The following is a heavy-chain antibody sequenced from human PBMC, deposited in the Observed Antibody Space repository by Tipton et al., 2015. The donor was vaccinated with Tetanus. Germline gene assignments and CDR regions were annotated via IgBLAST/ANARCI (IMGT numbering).Heavy chain of an antibody. V-gene: IGHV5-51*01. CDR3: ARPEYCSGGSCYSLLV. D-gene: IGHD2-15*01. J-gene: IGHJ4*02. CDR2: IYPGDSDT. Sequence: QLVQSGAEVKKPGESLKISCKGSGYSFTSYWIGWVRQMPGKGLEWMGIIYPGDSDTRYSPSFQGQVTISADKSISTAYLQWSSLKASDPAMYYCARPEYCSGGSCYSLLVWGQEPWSPSPQ. CDR1: GYSFTSYW.